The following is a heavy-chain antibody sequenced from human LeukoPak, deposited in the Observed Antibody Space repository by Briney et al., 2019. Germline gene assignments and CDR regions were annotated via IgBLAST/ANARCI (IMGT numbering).Heavy chain of an antibody. Sequence: SETLSLTCTVSGGSIGSSTFSWGWIRQPPGKGLEWIGSIYCSVTTYYNPSLKSRVTISVDASKNQFSLNLSSVTAADTAVYYCARDGKRALMISPRGARPYYFDYWGQGTLVSVSS. V-gene: IGHV4-39*07. CDR1: GGSIGSSTFS. CDR2: IYCSVTT. J-gene: IGHJ4*02. D-gene: IGHD3-10*01. CDR3: ARDGKRALMISPRGARPYYFDY.